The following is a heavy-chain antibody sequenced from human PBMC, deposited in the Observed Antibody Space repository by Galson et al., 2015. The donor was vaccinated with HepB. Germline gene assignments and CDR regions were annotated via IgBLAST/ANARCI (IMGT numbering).Heavy chain of an antibody. CDR1: GYTFTSYG. D-gene: IGHD6-13*01. CDR2: ISAYNGNT. CDR3: ARDRYAVAAAHSYYGMDV. Sequence: SVKVSCKASGYTFTSYGISWVRQAPGQGLEWMGWISAYNGNTNYAQKLQGRVTMTTDTSTSTAYMELRSLRSDDTAVYYCARDRYAVAAAHSYYGMDVWGQGTTVTVSS. J-gene: IGHJ6*02. V-gene: IGHV1-18*04.